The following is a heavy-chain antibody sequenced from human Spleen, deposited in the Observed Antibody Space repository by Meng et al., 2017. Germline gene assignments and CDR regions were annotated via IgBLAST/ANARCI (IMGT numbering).Heavy chain of an antibody. D-gene: IGHD1-14*01. Sequence: KVSCKGSGYGFSNYWIGWVRQMPGKGLEWMGIIYPGDFGTRYSPSFQGQVTISADRSISTAYLQWRSLKATDSATYYCARAVSGVNHPYNFDYWGQGTLVTVSS. CDR3: ARAVSGVNHPYNFDY. J-gene: IGHJ4*02. V-gene: IGHV5-51*01. CDR2: IYPGDFGT. CDR1: GYGFSNYW.